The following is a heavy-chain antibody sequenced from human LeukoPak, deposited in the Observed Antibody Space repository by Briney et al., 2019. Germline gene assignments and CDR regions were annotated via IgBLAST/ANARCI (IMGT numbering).Heavy chain of an antibody. CDR3: AGATIGC. CDR1: GFTFSTSW. D-gene: IGHD1-26*01. J-gene: IGHJ4*02. V-gene: IGHV3-74*01. CDR2: INGDGSST. Sequence: GGSLRLSCAASGFTFSTSWMHWVRQAPGKGLVWVSRINGDGSSTSYADSVKRRFTIPRDNAKNTMYLQMNSLRPEDTAVYYCAGATIGCWSQGTLVTVPS.